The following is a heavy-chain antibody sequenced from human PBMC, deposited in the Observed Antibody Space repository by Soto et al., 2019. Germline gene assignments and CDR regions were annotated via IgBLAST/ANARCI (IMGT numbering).Heavy chain of an antibody. J-gene: IGHJ5*01. V-gene: IGHV3-30*03. CDR3: ARDIWSGDYKWFDS. D-gene: IGHD3-3*01. CDR2: ISNDGRAQ. Sequence: RGGSLRLSCTSSTVTINVHGIQWVRQAPGKGLEWVAFISNDGRAQYYADSVKGRFTISRDYSKNTVDLQMNSLRNEETAVYYCARDIWSGDYKWFDSWGPGTLVTVSS. CDR1: TVTINVHG.